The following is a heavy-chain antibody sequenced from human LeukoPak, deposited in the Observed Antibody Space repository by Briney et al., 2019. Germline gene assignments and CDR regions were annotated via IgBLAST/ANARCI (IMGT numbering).Heavy chain of an antibody. V-gene: IGHV3-33*08. Sequence: GGSLRLSCAASGFTFSRYAMSWVRQAPGKGLEWVAVIWYDGSNKYYADSVKGRFTISRDNSKNTLYLQMNSLRAEDTAVYYCAREPSTVTTRYYFDYWGQGTLVTVSS. CDR2: IWYDGSNK. CDR3: AREPSTVTTRYYFDY. J-gene: IGHJ4*02. D-gene: IGHD4-17*01. CDR1: GFTFSRYA.